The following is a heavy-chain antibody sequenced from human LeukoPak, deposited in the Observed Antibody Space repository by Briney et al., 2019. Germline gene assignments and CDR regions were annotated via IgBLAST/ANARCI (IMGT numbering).Heavy chain of an antibody. V-gene: IGHV4-39*07. CDR1: GASISSSSYY. Sequence: PSETLSLTCTVSGASISSSSYYWGWIRQPPGKGLEWIGSIYYSGNTYYNPSLESRVTVSVDTSMNQFSLRLTSVSPADTAVYYCAQLRYYYFDYWGQGTLVTVSS. CDR2: IYYSGNT. D-gene: IGHD5-18*01. J-gene: IGHJ4*02. CDR3: AQLRYYYFDY.